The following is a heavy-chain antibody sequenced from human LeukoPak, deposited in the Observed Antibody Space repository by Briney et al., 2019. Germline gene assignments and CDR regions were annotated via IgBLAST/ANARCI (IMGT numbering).Heavy chain of an antibody. CDR2: IYYSGST. J-gene: IGHJ2*01. CDR1: GGSISSSSYY. Sequence: SETLSLTCTVSGGSISSSSYYWGWICQPPGKGLEWIGSIYYSGSTYYNPSLKSRVTISVDTSKNQFSLKLSSVTAADTAVYYCARDRWGTYNTIFGVVTDYWYFDLWGRGTLVTVSS. D-gene: IGHD3-3*01. V-gene: IGHV4-39*07. CDR3: ARDRWGTYNTIFGVVTDYWYFDL.